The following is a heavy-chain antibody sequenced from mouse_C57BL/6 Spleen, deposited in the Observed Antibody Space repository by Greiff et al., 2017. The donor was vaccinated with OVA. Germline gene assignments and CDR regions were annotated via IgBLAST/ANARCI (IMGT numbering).Heavy chain of an antibody. Sequence: DVMLVESGGGLVQPGGSLKLSCAASGFTFSDYGMAWVRQAPRKGPEWVAFISNLAYSIYYADTVTGRFTISRENAKNTLYLEMSSLRSEDTAMYYCARGENYYAMDFWGQGTSVTVSS. CDR3: ARGENYYAMDF. V-gene: IGHV5-15*04. CDR1: GFTFSDYG. J-gene: IGHJ4*01. CDR2: ISNLAYSI.